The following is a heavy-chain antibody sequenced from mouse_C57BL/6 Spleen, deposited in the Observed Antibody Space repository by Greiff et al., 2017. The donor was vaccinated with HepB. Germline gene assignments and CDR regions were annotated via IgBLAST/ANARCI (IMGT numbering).Heavy chain of an antibody. D-gene: IGHD2-3*01. CDR1: GYSITSGYY. V-gene: IGHV3-6*01. Sequence: VQLQESGPGLVKPSQSLSLTCSVTGYSITSGYYWNWIRQFPGNKLEWMGYISYDGSNNYNPSLKNRISITRDTSKNQFFLKLNSVTTEDTATYYCAREGYDGYSWFAYWGQGTLVTVSA. CDR3: AREGYDGYSWFAY. J-gene: IGHJ3*01. CDR2: ISYDGSN.